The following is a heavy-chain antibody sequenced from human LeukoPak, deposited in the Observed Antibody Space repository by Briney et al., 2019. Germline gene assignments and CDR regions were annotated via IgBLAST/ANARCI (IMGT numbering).Heavy chain of an antibody. CDR3: ARTKTYYYDSSGYYYFDY. CDR1: GGSIISSTYY. D-gene: IGHD3-22*01. V-gene: IGHV4-39*01. J-gene: IGHJ4*02. Sequence: PSETLSLTCTVSGGSIISSTYYWGWVRQSPGKGLEWIGNIYYSGSTYYNPSLKSRVTISVDTSKNQFSLKLSSVTAADTAVYYCARTKTYYYDSSGYYYFDYWGQGTLVTVSS. CDR2: IYYSGST.